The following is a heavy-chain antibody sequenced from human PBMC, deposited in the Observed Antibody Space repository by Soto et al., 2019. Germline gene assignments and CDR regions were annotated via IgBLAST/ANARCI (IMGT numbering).Heavy chain of an antibody. D-gene: IGHD2-15*01. CDR3: PRGQVVADQH. V-gene: IGHV4-30-2*01. Sequence: QLQLQESGSGLVKPSQTLSLTCAVSGGSISSGGSSWSWIRQPPGKGLEWIGYIYHSGRTYYNQSLHSRVTISVDRSKNQFSLKLSSVTAADTAVYYSPRGQVVADQHWGQGTLVTVSS. J-gene: IGHJ4*02. CDR2: IYHSGRT. CDR1: GGSISSGGSS.